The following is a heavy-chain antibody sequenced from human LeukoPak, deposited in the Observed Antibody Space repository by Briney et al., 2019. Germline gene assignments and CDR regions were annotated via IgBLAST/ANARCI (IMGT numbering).Heavy chain of an antibody. V-gene: IGHV3-9*01. J-gene: IGHJ4*02. Sequence: GGSLRLSCAASGVIISSYAMSWVRQAPGKGLEWVSGISWNSGSIGYADSVKGRFTISRDNAKNSLYLQMNSLRAEDTALYYCAKELRYFDWLSPFDYWGQGTLVTVSS. CDR2: ISWNSGSI. CDR3: AKELRYFDWLSPFDY. D-gene: IGHD3-9*01. CDR1: GVIISSYA.